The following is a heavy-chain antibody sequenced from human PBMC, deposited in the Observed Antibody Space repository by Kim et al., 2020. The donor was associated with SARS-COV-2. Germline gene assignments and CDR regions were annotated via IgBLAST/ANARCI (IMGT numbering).Heavy chain of an antibody. CDR3: ARGAGYSYGYLGVLEP. V-gene: IGHV4-34*01. CDR2: INHSGST. J-gene: IGHJ5*02. Sequence: SETLSLTCAVYGGSFSGYYWSWIRQPPGKGLEWIGEINHSGSTNYNPSLKSRVTISVDTSKNQFSLKLSSVTAADTAVYYCARGAGYSYGYLGVLEPWGQGTLVTVSS. D-gene: IGHD5-18*01. CDR1: GGSFSGYY.